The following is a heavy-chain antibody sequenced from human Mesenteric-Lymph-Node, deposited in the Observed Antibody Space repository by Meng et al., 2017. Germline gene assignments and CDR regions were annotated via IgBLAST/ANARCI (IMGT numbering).Heavy chain of an antibody. D-gene: IGHD4-23*01. CDR1: GFTFSSYA. V-gene: IGHV3-30*01. Sequence: GESLKISCAASGFTFSSYAMHWVRQAPGKGLEWVAVISHDGSNKYYADSVKGRFTISRDNSKNTLYLQMNSLRAEDTAVYYCARDPEGVTTVVTRDFDYWGQGTLVTVSS. J-gene: IGHJ4*02. CDR3: ARDPEGVTTVVTRDFDY. CDR2: ISHDGSNK.